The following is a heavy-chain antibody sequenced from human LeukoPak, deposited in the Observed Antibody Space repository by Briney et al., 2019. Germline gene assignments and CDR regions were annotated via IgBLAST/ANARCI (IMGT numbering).Heavy chain of an antibody. CDR2: ISSDGSDK. Sequence: PGGSLRLSCAASGFTFSSYAMHWVRQAQELEWVAVISSDGSDKYYADSVKGRFTISRDNSKNTLNLEMSSLRAEDTAVYYCAKSSTDWHFWYFDLWGRGTLVTVSS. CDR3: AKSSTDWHFWYFDL. V-gene: IGHV3-30-3*01. CDR1: GFTFSSYA. J-gene: IGHJ2*01. D-gene: IGHD6-19*01.